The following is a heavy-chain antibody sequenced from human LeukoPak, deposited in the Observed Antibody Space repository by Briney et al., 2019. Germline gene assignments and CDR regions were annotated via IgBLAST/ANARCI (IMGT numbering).Heavy chain of an antibody. D-gene: IGHD1-20*01. Sequence: GASVKVSCKASGYTFTSYYMHWVRQAPGQGLEWVGWINPNTGDTHYALKFQGRVTMTRDTSISTTYMDLSRLTSDDTAVYYCARDLTGTSDYWGQGTLLTVSS. CDR3: ARDLTGTSDY. V-gene: IGHV1-2*02. CDR1: GYTFTSYY. CDR2: INPNTGDT. J-gene: IGHJ4*02.